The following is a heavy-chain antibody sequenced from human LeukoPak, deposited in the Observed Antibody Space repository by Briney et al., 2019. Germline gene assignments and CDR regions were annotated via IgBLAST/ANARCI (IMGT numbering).Heavy chain of an antibody. J-gene: IGHJ4*02. CDR2: IWYDGSNK. Sequence: GGSLRLSCAAPGFTFSSYGMHWVRQAPGKGLEWVAVIWYDGSNKYYADSVKGRLTISRDNSKNTLYLQMNSLRAEDTAVYYCARHYYGSGSYYNGSDYWGQGTLVTVSS. D-gene: IGHD3-10*01. V-gene: IGHV3-33*01. CDR3: ARHYYGSGSYYNGSDY. CDR1: GFTFSSYG.